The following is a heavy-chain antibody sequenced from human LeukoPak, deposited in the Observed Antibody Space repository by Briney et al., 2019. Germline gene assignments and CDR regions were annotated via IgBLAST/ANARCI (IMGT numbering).Heavy chain of an antibody. CDR1: GGSFSGYY. V-gene: IGHV4-34*01. CDR2: INHSGST. J-gene: IGHJ6*02. D-gene: IGHD6-13*01. Sequence: SETLSLTCAVYGGSFSGYYWSWIRQPPGKGLEWIGEINHSGSTNYNPSLKSRVTISVDTSKNQFSLKLSSVTAADTAVYYCARKAGTDPYYYYGMDVWGQGTTVTVSS. CDR3: ARKAGTDPYYYYGMDV.